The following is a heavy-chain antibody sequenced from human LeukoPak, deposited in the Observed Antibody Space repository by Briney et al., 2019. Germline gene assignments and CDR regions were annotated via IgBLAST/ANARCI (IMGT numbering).Heavy chain of an antibody. CDR2: ISYDGSNK. CDR1: GFTFSSYA. Sequence: GGSLRLSCAASGFTFSSYAMHWVRQAPGKGLEWVAVISYDGSNKYYADSVEGRFTISRDNSKNTLYLQMNSLRAEDTAVYYCARTVNSVYYYGMDVWGQGTTVTVSS. V-gene: IGHV3-30-3*01. CDR3: ARTVNSVYYYGMDV. D-gene: IGHD5-24*01. J-gene: IGHJ6*02.